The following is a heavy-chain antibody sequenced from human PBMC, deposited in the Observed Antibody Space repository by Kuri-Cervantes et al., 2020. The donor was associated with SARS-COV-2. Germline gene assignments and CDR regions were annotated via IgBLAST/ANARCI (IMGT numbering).Heavy chain of an antibody. Sequence: LSLTCAASGFTFDDYAMHWVRQAPGKGLEWVSGISWDSGSIGYADSVKGRFTISRDNAKNSLYLQMNSLRAEDTALYYCARWRTQWELLFDYWGQGTLVTVSS. CDR2: ISWDSGSI. V-gene: IGHV3-9*01. CDR3: ARWRTQWELLFDY. CDR1: GFTFDDYA. D-gene: IGHD1-26*01. J-gene: IGHJ4*02.